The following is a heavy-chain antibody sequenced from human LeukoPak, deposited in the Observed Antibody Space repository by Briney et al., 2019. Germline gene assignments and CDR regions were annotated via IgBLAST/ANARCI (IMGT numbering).Heavy chain of an antibody. CDR1: GGSISSGGYY. D-gene: IGHD1-26*01. CDR3: ARHQGSGRKHYYGMDV. V-gene: IGHV4-31*03. CDR2: IYYSGST. Sequence: SETLSLTCTVSGGSISSGGYYWSWIRQHPGKGLEWIGYIYYSGSTYYNPSLKSRVTISVDTSKNQFSLKLSSVTAADTAVYYCARHQGSGRKHYYGMDVWGQGTTVTVSS. J-gene: IGHJ6*02.